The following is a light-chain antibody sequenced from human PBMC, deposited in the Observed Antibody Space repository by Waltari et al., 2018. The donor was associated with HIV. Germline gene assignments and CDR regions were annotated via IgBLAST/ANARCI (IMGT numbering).Light chain of an antibody. V-gene: IGLV1-47*01. CDR2: RNN. CDR1: SSNIGSNY. CDR3: AAWDDSLSGWV. J-gene: IGLJ3*02. Sequence: QSMLTQPPSASGTPGQRVTISCSGSSSNIGSNYVYWYQQVPGTTPKLLIYRNNQRPAGAPDRFSGSTSGTAASLASSGLRSEDEADYYCAAWDDSLSGWVFGGGTKLTVL.